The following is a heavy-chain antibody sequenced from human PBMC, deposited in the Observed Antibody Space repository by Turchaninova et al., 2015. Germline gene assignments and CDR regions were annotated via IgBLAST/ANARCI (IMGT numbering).Heavy chain of an antibody. D-gene: IGHD3-10*01. CDR3: ATGAPGGNFFDY. CDR2: IKSKKDGETT. Sequence: EVQLVEYGGGLVKPGGAVRLSCAVPGSTFTNFWIHWVRQAPGKGLEWVGCIKSKKDGETTHFAAPVEDRFTISRDDPEKTVYLQMNSLKTEDTAVYFCATGAPGGNFFDYWGQGTLVTVS. V-gene: IGHV3-15*01. J-gene: IGHJ4*02. CDR1: GSTFTNFW.